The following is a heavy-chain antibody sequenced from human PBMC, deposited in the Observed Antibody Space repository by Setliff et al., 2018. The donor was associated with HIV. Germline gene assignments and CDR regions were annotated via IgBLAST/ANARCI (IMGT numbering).Heavy chain of an antibody. Sequence: SETLSLTCTVSGGSISSHYWSWIRQPPGKGLEWIGYIYYTGSTNFTPSLKSRVIISVDTSKNQFSLKLSSVTAADTAVYYCARAKRGVDFDYWGQGTLVTVSS. CDR3: ARAKRGVDFDY. CDR1: GGSISSHY. V-gene: IGHV4-59*11. CDR2: IYYTGST. J-gene: IGHJ4*02.